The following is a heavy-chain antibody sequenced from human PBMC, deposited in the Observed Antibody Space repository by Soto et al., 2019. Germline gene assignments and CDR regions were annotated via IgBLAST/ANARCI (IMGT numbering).Heavy chain of an antibody. J-gene: IGHJ6*02. CDR2: LNEDGSFT. D-gene: IGHD3-10*01. CDR1: EFTFSSYW. Sequence: GGSLRLSCVASEFTFSSYWMHWVRQVPGKGLVWVSRLNEDGSFTTYADSVKGRFTISRDNAKKTLYLQMNSLRAEDAAVYYCARDLSGRADVWGQGTTVTVSS. V-gene: IGHV3-74*01. CDR3: ARDLSGRADV.